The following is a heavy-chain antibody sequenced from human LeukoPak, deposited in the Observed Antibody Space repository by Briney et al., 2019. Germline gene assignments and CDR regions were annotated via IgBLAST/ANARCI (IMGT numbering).Heavy chain of an antibody. CDR3: ARDRGYCSSTSCYPSNWFDP. V-gene: IGHV3-48*04. CDR2: ISSSSSTI. D-gene: IGHD2-2*01. J-gene: IGHJ5*02. Sequence: GGSLRLSCAASGFTFSSYSMNWVRQAPGKGLEWVSYISSSSSTIYYADSVKGRFTISRDNAKNSLYLQTNSLRAEDTAVYYCARDRGYCSSTSCYPSNWFDPWGQGTLVTVSS. CDR1: GFTFSSYS.